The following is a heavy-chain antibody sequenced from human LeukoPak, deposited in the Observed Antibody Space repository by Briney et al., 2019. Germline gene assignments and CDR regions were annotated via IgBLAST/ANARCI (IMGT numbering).Heavy chain of an antibody. Sequence: HPGGSLRLSCGASGFTFSTSWMHWVRQAPGKGLVWVSRINDDGSTTTYADSVKGRFTISRDNAKNTLYLQMSSLRAEDTAVYYCARALGSPLDYWGQGTLVTVSS. D-gene: IGHD1-26*01. J-gene: IGHJ4*02. CDR1: GFTFSTSW. CDR3: ARALGSPLDY. CDR2: INDDGSTT. V-gene: IGHV3-74*01.